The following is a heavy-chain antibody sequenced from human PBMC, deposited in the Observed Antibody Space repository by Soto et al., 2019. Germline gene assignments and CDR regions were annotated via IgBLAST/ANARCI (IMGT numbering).Heavy chain of an antibody. CDR1: GFTFSSYA. V-gene: IGHV3-30-3*01. CDR3: ARETYYYDSSGYGDAFDI. Sequence: QVQLVESGGGVVQPGRSLRLSCAASGFTFSSYAMHWVRQAPGKGLEWVAVISYDGSNKYYADSVKGRFIISRDNSKNTLYLQMNSLRAEDTAVYYCARETYYYDSSGYGDAFDIWGQGTMVTVSS. J-gene: IGHJ3*02. CDR2: ISYDGSNK. D-gene: IGHD3-22*01.